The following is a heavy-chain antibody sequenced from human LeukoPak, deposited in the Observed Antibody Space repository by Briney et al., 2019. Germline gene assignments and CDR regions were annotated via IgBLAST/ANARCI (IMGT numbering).Heavy chain of an antibody. V-gene: IGHV1-69*05. Sequence: SVKVSCKASGGTFSSYAISWVRQAPGQGLEWMGGIIPIFGTANYAQKFQGRVTITTDESTSTAYMELSSLRSEDTAVYYCARGGIAARPDAFDIWGQGTMVTVSS. CDR1: GGTFSSYA. J-gene: IGHJ3*02. CDR2: IIPIFGTA. D-gene: IGHD6-6*01. CDR3: ARGGIAARPDAFDI.